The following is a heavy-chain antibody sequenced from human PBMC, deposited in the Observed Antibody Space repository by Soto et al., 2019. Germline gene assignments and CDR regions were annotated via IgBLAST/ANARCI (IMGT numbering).Heavy chain of an antibody. CDR3: ARGGFSSSPIGYNWFDP. J-gene: IGHJ5*02. Sequence: QVQLQESGPGLVKPSQTLSLTCTVSGGSISSGGYYWSWIRQHPGKGLEWIGYIYYSGSTYYNPSLKSRVTISVDTSKNQFSLKLSSVTAADTAVYYCARGGFSSSPIGYNWFDPWGQGTLVTVSS. D-gene: IGHD3-10*01. V-gene: IGHV4-31*03. CDR2: IYYSGST. CDR1: GGSISSGGYY.